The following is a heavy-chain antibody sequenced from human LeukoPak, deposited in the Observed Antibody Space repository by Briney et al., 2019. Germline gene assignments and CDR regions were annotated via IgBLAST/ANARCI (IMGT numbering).Heavy chain of an antibody. Sequence: PSETLSLTCTVSGDSVSSSSYYWGWIRQPPGKGLEWIGSMYYSGSTYYNPSLKSRVIISVDTSENRFSLKLTAVTAADTAVYYCARGVGSSSHYYAVDVWGRGTTVTVSS. D-gene: IGHD6-6*01. CDR2: MYYSGST. CDR1: GDSVSSSSYY. CDR3: ARGVGSSSHYYAVDV. J-gene: IGHJ6*02. V-gene: IGHV4-39*07.